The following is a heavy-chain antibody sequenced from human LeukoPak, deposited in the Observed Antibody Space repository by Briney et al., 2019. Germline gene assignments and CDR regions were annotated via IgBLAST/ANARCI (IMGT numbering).Heavy chain of an antibody. CDR2: IYYSGTT. Sequence: SETLSLTCAVSGGSISSGGYYWSWIRQRPGEGLEWIGYIYYSGTTYYNPSLKTRIIISVDTSKNQFSLKLSSLTAADTAVYYCARNPTVTKDALDVWGQGTMLTVSS. V-gene: IGHV4-31*11. CDR3: ARNPTVTKDALDV. J-gene: IGHJ3*01. D-gene: IGHD4-17*01. CDR1: GGSISSGGYY.